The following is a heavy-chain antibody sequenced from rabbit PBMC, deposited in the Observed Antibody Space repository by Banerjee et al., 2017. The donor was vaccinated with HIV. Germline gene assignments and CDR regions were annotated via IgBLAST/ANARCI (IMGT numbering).Heavy chain of an antibody. Sequence: QSLEESGGDLVKPGASLTLTCTASGLDFSSSYWICWVRQAPGKGLEWIACIYAGSSGSTYYASWAKGRFTISKTSSTTVTLQMTSLTAADTATYFCARGGWTGGYGTTGFSLWGPGTLVTVS. CDR3: ARGGWTGGYGTTGFSL. V-gene: IGHV1S40*01. CDR2: IYAGSSGST. CDR1: GLDFSSSYW. J-gene: IGHJ4*01. D-gene: IGHD7-1*01.